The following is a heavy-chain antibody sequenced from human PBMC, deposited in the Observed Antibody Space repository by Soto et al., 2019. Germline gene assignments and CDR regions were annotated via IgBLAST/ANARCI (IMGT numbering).Heavy chain of an antibody. CDR2: ISYSGTT. V-gene: IGHV4-30-4*01. CDR3: ARGRGYSYGLDP. D-gene: IGHD5-18*01. J-gene: IGHJ5*02. Sequence: SETLSLTCTVSGDSISSSNNYWSWIRQPPGEGLEWIGFISYSGTTSYSPSLKSRLAISLDTSKNQFSLSLSSVTAADTAVYYCARGRGYSYGLDPWGQGTMVTVSS. CDR1: GDSISSSNNY.